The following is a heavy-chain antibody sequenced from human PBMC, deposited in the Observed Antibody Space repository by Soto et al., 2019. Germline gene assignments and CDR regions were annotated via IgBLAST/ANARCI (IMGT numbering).Heavy chain of an antibody. J-gene: IGHJ4*02. CDR3: TRLTEAVTTFVY. CDR2: INQDGSVK. D-gene: IGHD1-1*01. Sequence: EVHLVESGGKLGQAGGSLRLLLEASGFGLNPDLMSWVRQGPGKGLGWVASINQDGSVKHYVDSVRGRFTISRDNAKNSLFLQMNSLSAEDTAVYYCTRLTEAVTTFVYWGQGTPVTVSS. CDR1: GFGLNPDL. V-gene: IGHV3-7*05.